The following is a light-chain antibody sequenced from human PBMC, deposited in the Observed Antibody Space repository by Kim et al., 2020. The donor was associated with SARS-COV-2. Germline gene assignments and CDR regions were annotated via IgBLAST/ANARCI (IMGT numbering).Light chain of an antibody. V-gene: IGKV3-11*01. CDR1: QNINNS. CDR2: DTS. J-gene: IGKJ4*01. CDR3: QQRRNWPLT. Sequence: LYPGERATLACRASQNINNSLGWYQQKPGQAPRLLIYDTSNRATGIPARFSGSGSGTDFTLTISSLEPEDFAVYYCQQRRNWPLTFGGGTKVDIK.